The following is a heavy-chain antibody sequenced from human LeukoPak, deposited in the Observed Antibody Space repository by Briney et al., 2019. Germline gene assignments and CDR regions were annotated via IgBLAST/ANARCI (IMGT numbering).Heavy chain of an antibody. J-gene: IGHJ5*02. CDR3: AKGRYLDDSWFDP. CDR2: IRYDGSNK. V-gene: IGHV3-30*02. CDR1: GFTFSSFG. Sequence: PGGSLRLSCAASGFTFSSFGMHWVRQAPGKGLEWVAFIRYDGSNKYYADSVKGRFTISRDNSKNTLYLQMNSLRAEDTAVYYCAKGRYLDDSWFDPWGQGTLVTVSS. D-gene: IGHD3-3*01.